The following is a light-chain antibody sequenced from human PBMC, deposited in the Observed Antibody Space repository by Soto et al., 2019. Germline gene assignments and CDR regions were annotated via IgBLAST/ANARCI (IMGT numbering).Light chain of an antibody. CDR3: QQRSNWHPDT. Sequence: EIVLTQSPATLSLSPGERATLSCRASQSVSSYLAWYQQKPGQAPRLLIYDASNRATGIPARFSGSGSGTDFTLTISSLEPEDFAVYYCQQRSNWHPDTFGQGTKREIK. V-gene: IGKV3-11*01. CDR2: DAS. J-gene: IGKJ2*01. CDR1: QSVSSY.